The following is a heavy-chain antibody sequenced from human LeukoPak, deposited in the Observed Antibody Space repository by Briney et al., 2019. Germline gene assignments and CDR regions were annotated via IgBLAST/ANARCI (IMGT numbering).Heavy chain of an antibody. CDR2: INGDGGNI. CDR1: GFTFSSYW. J-gene: IGHJ6*02. V-gene: IGHV3-74*01. D-gene: IGHD3-9*01. Sequence: GGSLILSCVASGFTFSSYWMHWARQDPRKGLVWVSRINGDGGNINYADSVRGRFTISRDNAKNTLYLQMNTLRVEDTAVYYCTRDLMDYDVSTGLHHYYMDVWGQGTTVTVSS. CDR3: TRDLMDYDVSTGLHHYYMDV.